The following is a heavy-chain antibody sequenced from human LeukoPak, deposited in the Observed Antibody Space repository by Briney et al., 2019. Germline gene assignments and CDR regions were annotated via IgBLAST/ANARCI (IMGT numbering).Heavy chain of an antibody. Sequence: ASVKVSCKASGYTFTDYYMHWVRQAPGQGLERMGWINPNNGGTNYAQKFQGRVTMTRDTSISTAYMDLSRLRSDDTAIYYCTRDVTTISPRYYFDYWGQGTLVTVSS. CDR1: GYTFTDYY. CDR3: TRDVTTISPRYYFDY. V-gene: IGHV1-2*02. D-gene: IGHD3-22*01. CDR2: INPNNGGT. J-gene: IGHJ4*02.